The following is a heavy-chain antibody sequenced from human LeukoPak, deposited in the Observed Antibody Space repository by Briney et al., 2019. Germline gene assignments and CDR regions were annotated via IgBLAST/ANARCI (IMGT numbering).Heavy chain of an antibody. Sequence: SETLSLTCAVSGYSISTGYYWAWIRQPPGKGLEWIGSIYHSGSTYYNPSLKSRVITSVDTSKNQFPLKMTSVTAADTAVYYCARLFWGIGAFDIWGQGTMVTVSS. D-gene: IGHD3-16*01. CDR2: IYHSGST. J-gene: IGHJ3*02. V-gene: IGHV4-38-2*01. CDR3: ARLFWGIGAFDI. CDR1: GYSISTGYY.